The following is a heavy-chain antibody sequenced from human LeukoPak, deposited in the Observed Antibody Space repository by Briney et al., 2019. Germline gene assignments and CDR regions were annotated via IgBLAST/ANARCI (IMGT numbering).Heavy chain of an antibody. V-gene: IGHV6-1*01. Sequence: SQTLSLTCAISGDSVSSNRAAWNRIRQSPSRGLGWLGRTYYRSKWYTDSAVSVKSRITISADTSKNQFSLQLNSVTPEDTAVYYCVRESLNFDCWGQGTLVTVSS. J-gene: IGHJ4*02. CDR1: GDSVSSNRAA. CDR3: VRESLNFDC. CDR2: TYYRSKWYT.